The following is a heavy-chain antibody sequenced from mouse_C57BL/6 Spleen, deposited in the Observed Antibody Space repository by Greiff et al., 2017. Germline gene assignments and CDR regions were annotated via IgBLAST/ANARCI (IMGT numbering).Heavy chain of an antibody. CDR3: ASGTTVVAFYAMDY. CDR1: GYSITSGYY. V-gene: IGHV3-6*01. D-gene: IGHD1-1*01. Sequence: EVQRVESGPGLVKPSQSLSLTCSVTGYSITSGYYWNWIRQFPGNKLEWMGYISYDGSNNYNPSLKNRISITRDTSKNQFFLKLNSVTTEDTATYDCASGTTVVAFYAMDYWGQGTSVTVSS. CDR2: ISYDGSN. J-gene: IGHJ4*01.